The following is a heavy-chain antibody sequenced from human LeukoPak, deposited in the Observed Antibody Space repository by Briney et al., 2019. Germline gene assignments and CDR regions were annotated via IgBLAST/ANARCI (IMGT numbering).Heavy chain of an antibody. CDR2: INHSGST. J-gene: IGHJ4*02. CDR3: ARRSLWLGLSLSFDY. Sequence: PSETLSLTCAVYGGSFSGYYWSWIRQPPGKGLEWIGEINHSGSTNYNPSLKSRVTISVDTSKNQFSLKLSSVTAADTAVYYCARRSLWLGLSLSFDYWGQGTLVTVSS. D-gene: IGHD6-19*01. CDR1: GGSFSGYY. V-gene: IGHV4-34*01.